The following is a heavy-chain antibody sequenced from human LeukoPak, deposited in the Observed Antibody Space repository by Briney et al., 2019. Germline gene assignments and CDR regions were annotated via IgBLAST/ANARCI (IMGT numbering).Heavy chain of an antibody. V-gene: IGHV4-38-2*01. CDR1: GYSISTGYF. CDR2: IYRNGST. D-gene: IGHD1-1*01. Sequence: SETLSLTCVVSGYSISTGYFWGWVRQPPGRGLEWIGSIYRNGSTYYNPSLKSRVTVSVDTSKNQFSLKLSSVTAADTAVYYCARHYWTPGAFDIWGQGTVLTVSS. CDR3: ARHYWTPGAFDI. J-gene: IGHJ3*02.